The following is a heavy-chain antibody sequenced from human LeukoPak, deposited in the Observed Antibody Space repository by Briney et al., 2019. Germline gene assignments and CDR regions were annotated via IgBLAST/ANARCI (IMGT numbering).Heavy chain of an antibody. V-gene: IGHV3-23*01. CDR1: GFTFSSYW. Sequence: GGSLRLSCAASGFTFSSYWMSWVRQAPGKGLEWVSAISGSGGSTYYADSVKGRFTISRDNSKNTLYLQMNSLRAEDTAVYYCAKGSSGLDAFDIWGQGTMVTVSS. CDR3: AKGSSGLDAFDI. CDR2: ISGSGGST. J-gene: IGHJ3*02. D-gene: IGHD6-19*01.